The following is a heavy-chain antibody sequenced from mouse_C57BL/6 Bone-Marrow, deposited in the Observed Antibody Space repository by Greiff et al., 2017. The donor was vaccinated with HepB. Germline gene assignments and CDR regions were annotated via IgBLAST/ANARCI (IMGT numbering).Heavy chain of an antibody. CDR1: GYTFTNYW. J-gene: IGHJ3*01. V-gene: IGHV1-63*01. CDR3: ARYGGSWFAY. D-gene: IGHD1-1*02. CDR2: IYPGGGYT. Sequence: VQRVESGAELVRPGTSVKMSCKASGYTFTNYWIGWAKQRPGHGLEWIGDIYPGGGYTNYNEKFKGKATLTADKSSSTAYMQFSSLTSEDSAIYYCARYGGSWFAYWGQGTLVTVSA.